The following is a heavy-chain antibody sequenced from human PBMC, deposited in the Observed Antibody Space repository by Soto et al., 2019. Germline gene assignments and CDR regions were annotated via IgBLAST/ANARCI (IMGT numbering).Heavy chain of an antibody. D-gene: IGHD3-10*01. Sequence: ASVKVSCKASGYTFTNFGISCVRQAPGQGLEWMGNIIAIFGNTNNAQKFQGRVTITADEPTNTAYMELSSLRSEDTAVYYCAREGFTFGPGEVRGAFDIWGQGTVVTVSS. V-gene: IGHV1-69*13. J-gene: IGHJ3*02. CDR3: AREGFTFGPGEVRGAFDI. CDR2: IIAIFGNT. CDR1: GYTFTNFG.